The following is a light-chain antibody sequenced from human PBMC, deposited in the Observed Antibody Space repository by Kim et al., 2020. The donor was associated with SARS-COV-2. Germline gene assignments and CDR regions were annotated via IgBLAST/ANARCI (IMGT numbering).Light chain of an antibody. V-gene: IGLV7-46*01. CDR3: LCSFTGPRV. J-gene: IGLJ3*02. CDR2: DTS. Sequence: QAVVTQEPSLTVSPGETVTLTCGSSIGDVTSGHYPYCIKQKPGQAPRVLIFDTSDKHSWTPARFSGSLLGGKAALTLTGAQPEDEAHYYCLCSFTGPRVLGGGTQRTVL. CDR1: IGDVTSGHY.